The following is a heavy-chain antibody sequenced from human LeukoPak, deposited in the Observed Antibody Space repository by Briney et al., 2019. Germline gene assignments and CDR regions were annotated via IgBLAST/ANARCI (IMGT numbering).Heavy chain of an antibody. Sequence: ASVKVSCKASGYTFTGYYMHWVRQAPGQGLEWMGWINPNSGGTNYAQKFQGWVTMTRDTSISTAYMELSRLRSDDTAVYYCARWGIGDLRNTFDIWGHGTMVTVSS. V-gene: IGHV1-2*04. D-gene: IGHD3-10*01. CDR1: GYTFTGYY. CDR3: ARWGIGDLRNTFDI. CDR2: INPNSGGT. J-gene: IGHJ3*02.